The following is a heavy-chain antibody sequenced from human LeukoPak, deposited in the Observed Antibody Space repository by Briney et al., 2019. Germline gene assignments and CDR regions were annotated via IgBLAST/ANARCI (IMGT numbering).Heavy chain of an antibody. CDR1: GYTFTSYY. CDR2: INPSGGST. V-gene: IGHV1-46*01. J-gene: IGHJ4*02. D-gene: IGHD1-26*01. CDR3: ARDPTIIVGATSHFDY. Sequence: GASVKVSCKASGYTFTSYYMHWVRQAPGQGLEWMGIINPSGGSTSYAQKFQGRVTMTRDTSTSTVYMELSSLRSEDTAVYYCARDPTIIVGATSHFDYWGQGTLVTVSS.